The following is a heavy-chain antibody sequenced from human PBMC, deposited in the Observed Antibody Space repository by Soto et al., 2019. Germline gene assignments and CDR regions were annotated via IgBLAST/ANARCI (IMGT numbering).Heavy chain of an antibody. CDR3: AKDLQSCRDYDYYCYGMDV. CDR1: GFTFSTYG. D-gene: IGHD4-17*01. V-gene: IGHV3-30*18. CDR2: ISYDGTNK. J-gene: IGHJ6*02. Sequence: QVQLVESGGGEVQPGRSLTISCAASGFTFSTYGMHWVRQTPGKGLEWVAVISYDGTNKFYSDSVKGRVTISRDNFKNTLTLQMNSLRADDTAVYSCAKDLQSCRDYDYYCYGMDVWGLGTRVTVSS.